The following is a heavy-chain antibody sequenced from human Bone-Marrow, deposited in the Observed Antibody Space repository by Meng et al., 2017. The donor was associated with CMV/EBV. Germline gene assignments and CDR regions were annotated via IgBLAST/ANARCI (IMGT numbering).Heavy chain of an antibody. J-gene: IGHJ5*02. Sequence: SETLSLTCTVAGGSISSSSYYWGWIRQPPGKGLAWIGSIYYSGSTYYNPSLKSRVTISVDTSKNQFSLKLSSVTAADTAVYYCARDFLLPPGTTVHAEIETGFDPWGQGTLVTVSS. D-gene: IGHD1-7*01. V-gene: IGHV4-39*07. CDR1: GGSISSSSYY. CDR3: ARDFLLPPGTTVHAEIETGFDP. CDR2: IYYSGST.